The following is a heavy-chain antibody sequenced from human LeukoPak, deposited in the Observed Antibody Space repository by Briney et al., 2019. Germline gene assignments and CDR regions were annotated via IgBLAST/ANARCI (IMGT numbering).Heavy chain of an antibody. CDR3: ARLHYGGNYGYYYYYMDV. CDR1: GGPMSSSSDY. Sequence: PSQTLSLTCTVSGGPMSSSSDYWAWIRRPPGKGLEWFGSMYYTGITYYNPSLKRRVTISVDTYKNQFFLKLSSVTAADTAVYYCARLHYGGNYGYYYYYMDVWGKGTTVTISS. CDR2: MYYTGIT. V-gene: IGHV4-39*01. J-gene: IGHJ6*03. D-gene: IGHD4-23*01.